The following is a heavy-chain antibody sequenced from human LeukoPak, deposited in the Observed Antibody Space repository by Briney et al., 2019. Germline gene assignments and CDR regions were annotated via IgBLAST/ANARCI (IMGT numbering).Heavy chain of an antibody. V-gene: IGHV1-2*02. CDR2: INPNSGDT. J-gene: IGHJ4*02. CDR3: ARTRVATIVIDY. CDR1: GYIFTGYY. Sequence: ASVKVSCKASGYIFTGYYMHWVRQAPGQGLEWMGWINPNSGDTNYAQKFQGRVTMTRDTSISTAYMELSRLRSDDTAVYYCARTRVATIVIDYWGQGTLVTVSS. D-gene: IGHD5-12*01.